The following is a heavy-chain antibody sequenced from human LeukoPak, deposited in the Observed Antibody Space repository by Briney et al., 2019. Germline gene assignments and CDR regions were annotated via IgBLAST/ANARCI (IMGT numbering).Heavy chain of an antibody. D-gene: IGHD2-2*01. CDR3: ARDPRFVVVPAATGAWFDP. V-gene: IGHV3-21*01. CDR1: GFTFSSYS. CDR2: ISSSSSYI. J-gene: IGHJ5*02. Sequence: NPGGSLRLSCAASGFTFSSYSMNWVRQAPGKGLEWVSAISSSSSYIYYADSVKGRFTISRDNAKNSLYLEMNSLRAEDTAVYYCARDPRFVVVPAATGAWFDPWGQGTLVTVSS.